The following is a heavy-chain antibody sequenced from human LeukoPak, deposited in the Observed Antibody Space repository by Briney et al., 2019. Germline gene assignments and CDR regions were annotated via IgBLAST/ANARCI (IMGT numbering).Heavy chain of an antibody. D-gene: IGHD1-26*01. V-gene: IGHV4-34*01. CDR3: ARVPGGSPYYSYYYGMDV. J-gene: IGHJ6*02. Sequence: WETLCLTCAVYGGSFSGYYWSWIRKPPGKGLEWIGEINHSGSTNYNPSLKSRVTISVDTSKHQFSLTLSSVTAADTAVYYCARVPGGSPYYSYYYGMDVWGQGTTVTVSS. CDR1: GGSFSGYY. CDR2: INHSGST.